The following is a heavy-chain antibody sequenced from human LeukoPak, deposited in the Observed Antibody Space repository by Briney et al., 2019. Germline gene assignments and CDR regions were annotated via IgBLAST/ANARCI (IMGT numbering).Heavy chain of an antibody. CDR2: ISGSGGST. Sequence: GGSLRLSCAASGFSFSVYWMHWVRQAPGKGLEWVSAISGSGGSTYYADSVKGRFTISRDNSKNTLYLQMNSLRAEDTAVYYCARSVVAAKNWFDPWGQGTLVTVSS. CDR3: ARSVVAAKNWFDP. CDR1: GFSFSVYW. D-gene: IGHD2-15*01. V-gene: IGHV3-23*01. J-gene: IGHJ5*02.